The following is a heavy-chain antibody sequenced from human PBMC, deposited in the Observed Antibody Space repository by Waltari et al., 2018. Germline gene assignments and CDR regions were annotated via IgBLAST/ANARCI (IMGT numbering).Heavy chain of an antibody. V-gene: IGHV3-53*01. CDR3: ARGWIGTTSLGHDGMDV. Sequence: EVQLVESGGGLIQPGGSLRLSCAVSGFTVSTNYMSWVRQAPGKVLEWVSVIYTGGDTYYADSVKGRFSISRDNSKNTLYLQMNSLRVEDTAIYYCARGWIGTTSLGHDGMDVWGQGTTVTVSS. CDR1: GFTVSTNY. J-gene: IGHJ6*02. D-gene: IGHD4-17*01. CDR2: IYTGGDT.